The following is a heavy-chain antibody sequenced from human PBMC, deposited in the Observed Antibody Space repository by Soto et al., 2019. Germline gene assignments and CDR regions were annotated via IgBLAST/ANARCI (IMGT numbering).Heavy chain of an antibody. D-gene: IGHD2-15*01. CDR1: VFTFRTFE. CDR3: ARETSGGTPLAP. V-gene: IGHV3-48*03. CDR2: IGSRHDNI. Sequence: GSVRLSCATSVFTFRTFEMNGVRQAPGRGREWVSYIGSRHDNIYYADSVKGRFTISRDNAKSSLYLQMSSLRVDDWAVYYCARETSGGTPLAPWAQGPLVPVPS. J-gene: IGHJ5*02.